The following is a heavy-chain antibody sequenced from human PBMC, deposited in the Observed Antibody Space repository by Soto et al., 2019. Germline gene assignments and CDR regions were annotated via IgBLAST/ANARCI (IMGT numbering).Heavy chain of an antibody. V-gene: IGHV4-39*01. J-gene: IGHJ5*02. Sequence: LSLTCTGSGGSMSSGSYYWGWIRQPPVKGLEWIGSIYYSGSTYYNPSLKSRVTTSVDTSKNQFSLKLSSVTAADTAVYYCARAGTSNWFDPWGQGTLVTVSS. D-gene: IGHD6-19*01. CDR2: IYYSGST. CDR3: ARAGTSNWFDP. CDR1: GGSMSSGSYY.